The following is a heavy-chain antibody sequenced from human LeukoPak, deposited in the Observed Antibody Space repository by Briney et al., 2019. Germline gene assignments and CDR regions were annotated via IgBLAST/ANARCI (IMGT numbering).Heavy chain of an antibody. CDR2: ISAYNGNT. Sequence: ASVKVSCKASGGTFSSYAISWVRQAPGQGLEWMGWISAYNGNTNYAQKLQGRVTMTTDTSTSTAYMELRSLRSDDTAVYYCARGGPYRYDSSGYYRTYYYGMDVWAKGPRSPSP. CDR3: ARGGPYRYDSSGYYRTYYYGMDV. CDR1: GGTFSSYA. V-gene: IGHV1-18*01. D-gene: IGHD3-22*01. J-gene: IGHJ6*02.